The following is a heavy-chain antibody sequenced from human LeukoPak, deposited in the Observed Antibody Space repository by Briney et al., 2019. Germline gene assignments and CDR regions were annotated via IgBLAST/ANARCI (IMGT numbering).Heavy chain of an antibody. V-gene: IGHV3-11*01. D-gene: IGHD6-13*01. Sequence: GGSLRLSCAASGFTFGDYCMAWIRQAPGKGLEWVSYIKSSGSPIYYADSVKGRFTISRDNAKNSLYLQMNSLRAEDTAVYYCARVGAQEVSSWYNYWGQGTLVTVSS. CDR3: ARVGAQEVSSWYNY. CDR2: IKSSGSPI. CDR1: GFTFGDYC. J-gene: IGHJ4*02.